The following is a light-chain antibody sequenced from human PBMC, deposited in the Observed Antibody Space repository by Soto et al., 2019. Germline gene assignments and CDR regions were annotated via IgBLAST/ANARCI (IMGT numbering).Light chain of an antibody. V-gene: IGKV1-33*01. CDR2: DAS. CDR3: QQYDNLPALT. J-gene: IGKJ4*01. Sequence: DIQMTQSPSSLSASVGDRVTITYQASQDISNYLNWYQQKPGKAPKLLIYDASNLETGVPSRFSGSGSVTDFTFTISSLQPEDIATYYCQQYDNLPALTFGGGTKV. CDR1: QDISNY.